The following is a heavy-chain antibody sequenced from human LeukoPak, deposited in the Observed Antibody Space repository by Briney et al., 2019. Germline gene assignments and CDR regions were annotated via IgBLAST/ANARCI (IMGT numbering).Heavy chain of an antibody. Sequence: SVNVSCKASGGTFSSYAISWVRQAPGQGLEWMGGIIPIFGTANYAQKFQGRVTITTDESTSTAYMELSSLRSEDTAVYYCARSPLDYYGPSQGYYFDYWGQGTLVTVSS. CDR2: IIPIFGTA. CDR3: ARSPLDYYGPSQGYYFDY. V-gene: IGHV1-69*05. J-gene: IGHJ4*02. D-gene: IGHD3-10*01. CDR1: GGTFSSYA.